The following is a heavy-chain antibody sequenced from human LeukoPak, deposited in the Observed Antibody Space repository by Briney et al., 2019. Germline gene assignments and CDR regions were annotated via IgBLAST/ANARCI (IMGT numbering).Heavy chain of an antibody. CDR1: GYSFTSYW. D-gene: IGHD3-10*01. J-gene: IGHJ4*02. Sequence: GESLKISLKGSGYSFTSYWIGLVRQMPGKGLEGVGIIYPGVSDTRYSPSFQGQVTISADKSISTAYLQWSSLKASDTAMYYCARAPGDFRHSDYWGQGTLVTVSS. V-gene: IGHV5-51*01. CDR3: ARAPGDFRHSDY. CDR2: IYPGVSDT.